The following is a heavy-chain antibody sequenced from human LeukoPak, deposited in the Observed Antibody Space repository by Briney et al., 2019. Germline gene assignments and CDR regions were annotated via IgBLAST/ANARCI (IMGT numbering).Heavy chain of an antibody. CDR2: INSDGSSR. D-gene: IGHD6-13*01. J-gene: IGHJ4*02. CDR3: ASASSHSIAAGGDY. CDR1: GFTFSNYW. Sequence: PGGSLRLSCAASGFTFSNYWMHWVRQAPGKGLVWVSRINSDGSSRNYADSVKGRFTISRDNAKNTLYLQMNSLRAEDTAVYYCASASSHSIAAGGDYWGQGTLVTVSS. V-gene: IGHV3-74*01.